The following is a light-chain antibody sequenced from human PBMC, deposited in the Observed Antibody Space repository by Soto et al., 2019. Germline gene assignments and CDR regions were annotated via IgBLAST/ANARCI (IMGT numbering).Light chain of an antibody. J-gene: IGLJ2*01. CDR3: AAGNVSLVV. V-gene: IGLV1-44*01. Sequence: QPVLTQPPSASGTPGQRVTISCSGSSSSIGTNTVTWYQQLPGTAPKLLIYSNNQRPSGSLARSSGSKSGTSAPLAISGLRCEEEANNSGAAGNVSLVVFGGGTK. CDR1: SSSIGTNT. CDR2: SNN.